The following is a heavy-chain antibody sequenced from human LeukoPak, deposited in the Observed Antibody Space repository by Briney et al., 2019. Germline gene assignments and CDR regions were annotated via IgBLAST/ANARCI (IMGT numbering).Heavy chain of an antibody. V-gene: IGHV1-46*01. J-gene: IGHJ5*02. CDR2: INPSGGTR. CDR1: GYTFTSHY. Sequence: ASVKVSCKASGYTFTSHYIHWVRQAPGQGLEWMGIINPSGGTRNYAQKFQGRVTMTRDTSTSTVYLELSSLRPEDTAVYYCARDPLSSASRGNGGGWFDPWGQGTLVTVSS. D-gene: IGHD4-23*01. CDR3: ARDPLSSASRGNGGGWFDP.